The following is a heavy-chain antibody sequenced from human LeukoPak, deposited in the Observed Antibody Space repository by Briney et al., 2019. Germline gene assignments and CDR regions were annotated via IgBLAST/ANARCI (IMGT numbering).Heavy chain of an antibody. CDR2: IDPNGGGT. D-gene: IGHD2-21*02. V-gene: IGHV1-2*02. CDR1: GYTFTDYY. J-gene: IGHJ5*02. CDR3: ARDVDTVVVTALAS. Sequence: ASVKVSCKASGYTFTDYYVHWVRQAPGQGLEWMGWIDPNGGGTNYPQKFQDRVVLTRDTSISTAYMEPSSLRSDDTAVYFCARDVDTVVVTALASWGQGTLVTVSS.